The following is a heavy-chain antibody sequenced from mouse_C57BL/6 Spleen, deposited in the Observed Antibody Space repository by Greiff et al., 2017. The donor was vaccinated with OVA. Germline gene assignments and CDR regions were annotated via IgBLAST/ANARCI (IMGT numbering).Heavy chain of an antibody. CDR3: TSITTVVATDY. V-gene: IGHV14-1*01. J-gene: IGHJ2*01. CDR1: GFTIKDYY. D-gene: IGHD1-1*01. Sequence: VQLQQSGAELVRPGASVKLSCTASGFTIKDYYMHWVKQRPEQGLEWIGRIDPEDGDTDYAPKFQGKATMTADTSSNTAYLQLSSLTSEDTAVYYCTSITTVVATDYWGQGTTLTVSS. CDR2: IDPEDGDT.